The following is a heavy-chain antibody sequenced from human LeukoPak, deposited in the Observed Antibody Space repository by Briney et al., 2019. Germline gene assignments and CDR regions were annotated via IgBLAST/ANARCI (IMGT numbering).Heavy chain of an antibody. CDR3: ARGAVVTRGYFDY. V-gene: IGHV3-30*03. Sequence: GGSLRLSCTASGFTTHYWLNWVRQAPGKGLEWVAVISYDGSNKYYADSVKGRFTISRDNSKNTLYLQMNSLRAEDTAVYYCARGAVVTRGYFDYWGQGTLVTVSS. CDR2: ISYDGSNK. CDR1: GFTTHYW. J-gene: IGHJ4*02. D-gene: IGHD4-23*01.